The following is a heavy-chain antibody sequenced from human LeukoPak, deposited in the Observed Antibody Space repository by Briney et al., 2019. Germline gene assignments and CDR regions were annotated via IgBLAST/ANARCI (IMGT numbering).Heavy chain of an antibody. J-gene: IGHJ4*02. V-gene: IGHV3-30*02. D-gene: IGHD2-2*01. CDR1: GFSFSTFV. CDR2: IRPDGSHI. CDR3: AKGPLRGTAAAIDY. Sequence: GGSLRLSCAASGFSFSTFVMHWVRQAPGKGLEWVAVIRPDGSHISYVDSVKGRFTISRDISTDTLWLQMDSLRTEDTAVYYCAKGPLRGTAAAIDYWGQGTLVTVSS.